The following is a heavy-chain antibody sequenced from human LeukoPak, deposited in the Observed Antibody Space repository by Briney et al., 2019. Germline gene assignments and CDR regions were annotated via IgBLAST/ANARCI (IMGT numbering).Heavy chain of an antibody. CDR3: ARLLGGSYFDY. CDR1: GGSISSHY. J-gene: IGHJ4*02. D-gene: IGHD3-16*01. Sequence: PSETLSLTCTVSGGSISSHYWSWIRQPPGKGLEWIGYIYYSGNTNYNPSLKSRVTISVDTSKKQFSMKLSSVTAADTAVYYCARLLGGSYFDYWGQGTLVTVSS. V-gene: IGHV4-59*11. CDR2: IYYSGNT.